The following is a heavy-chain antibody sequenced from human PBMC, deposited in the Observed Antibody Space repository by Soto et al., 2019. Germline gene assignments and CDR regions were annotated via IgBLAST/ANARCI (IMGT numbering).Heavy chain of an antibody. CDR2: IYYSGST. Sequence: SETLSLTCTVSGGSISSGDYSWSWVRQSPGKGLEWIGYIYYSGSTNYNPSLKSRVTISVDTSKNQFSLKLSSVTASDTAVYYCARDIGYSSSWYLSGMDVWGQGTTVTVSS. CDR1: GGSISSGDYS. J-gene: IGHJ6*02. V-gene: IGHV4-61*08. D-gene: IGHD6-13*01. CDR3: ARDIGYSSSWYLSGMDV.